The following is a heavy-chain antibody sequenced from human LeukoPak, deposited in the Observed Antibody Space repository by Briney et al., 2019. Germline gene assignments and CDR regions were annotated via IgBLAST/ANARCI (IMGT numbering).Heavy chain of an antibody. V-gene: IGHV1-18*04. CDR3: VRRRRQHPNYFDF. Sequence: ASVKASCKASGYTFTSYGISWVRQAPGQGLEWMGWISAYNGNTNYAQKLQGRVTMTTDTSTSTAYMELRSLRSDDTAVYSCVRRRRQHPNYFDFWGQGTLVTVSS. CDR2: ISAYNGNT. D-gene: IGHD5-18*01. J-gene: IGHJ4*02. CDR1: GYTFTSYG.